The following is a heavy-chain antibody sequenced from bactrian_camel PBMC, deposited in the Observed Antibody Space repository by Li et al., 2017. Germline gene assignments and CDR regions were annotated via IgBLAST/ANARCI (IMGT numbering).Heavy chain of an antibody. J-gene: IGHJ6*01. CDR2: ISTSGGSS. V-gene: IGHV3S1*01. CDR3: AAGEGHCPDFRY. CDR1: GVLDCTYC. D-gene: IGHD3*01. Sequence: HVQLVESGGGSVQAGGSLRLSCTISGVLDCTYCMGWVRQAPGKDREGVAAISTSGGSSYYTDSVKDRFTSSRDNGENTLYLQMNNLKPEDTAMYYCAAGEGHCPDFRYWGQGTQVTVS.